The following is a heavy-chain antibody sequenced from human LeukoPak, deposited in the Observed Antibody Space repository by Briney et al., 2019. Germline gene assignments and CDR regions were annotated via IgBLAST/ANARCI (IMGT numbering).Heavy chain of an antibody. CDR1: GYTFTSYD. V-gene: IGHV1-8*03. J-gene: IGHJ4*02. Sequence: ASVKVSCKASGYTFTSYDINWVRQATGQGLEWMGWMNPNSGNTSYAQKFQGRVTITRNTSISTAYMELSSLRSEDTAVYYCARVNIAARTYYFDYWGQGTLVTVSS. CDR3: ARVNIAARTYYFDY. D-gene: IGHD6-13*01. CDR2: MNPNSGNT.